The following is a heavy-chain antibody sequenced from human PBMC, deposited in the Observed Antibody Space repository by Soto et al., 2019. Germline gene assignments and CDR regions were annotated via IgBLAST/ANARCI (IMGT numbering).Heavy chain of an antibody. D-gene: IGHD4-17*01. V-gene: IGHV1-69*02. Sequence: QVQLVQSGAEVRKPGSSVKVSCKASGGTFSNHTISWVRHAPGQGLEWMGRIIPILNIANYAHKFEGRVTITADKSTSTAYMELSSLRSEDTAVYYCARVAEMGTVTNGFYYNMDVWAKGTTVTVSS. CDR1: GGTFSNHT. CDR3: ARVAEMGTVTNGFYYNMDV. J-gene: IGHJ6*03. CDR2: IIPILNIA.